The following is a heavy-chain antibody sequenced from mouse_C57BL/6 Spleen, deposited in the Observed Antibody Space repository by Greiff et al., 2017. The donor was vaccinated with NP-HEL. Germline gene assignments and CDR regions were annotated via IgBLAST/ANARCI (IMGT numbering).Heavy chain of an antibody. CDR2: INPNNGGT. CDR1: GYTFTDYN. V-gene: IGHV1-18*01. CDR3: ARSISDYYGSRPLYYAMDY. D-gene: IGHD1-1*01. J-gene: IGHJ4*01. Sequence: VQLQQSGPELVKPGASVKIPCKASGYTFTDYNMDWVKQSHGKSLEWIGDINPNNGGTIYNQKFKGKATLTVAKSSSTAYMELRSLTSEDTAVYYCARSISDYYGSRPLYYAMDYWGQGTSVTVSS.